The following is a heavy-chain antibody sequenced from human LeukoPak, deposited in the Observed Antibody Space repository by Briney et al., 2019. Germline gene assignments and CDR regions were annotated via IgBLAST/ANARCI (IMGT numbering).Heavy chain of an antibody. Sequence: GASVKVSCKASGGTFISYAISWVRQAPGQGLEWMGRIIPILGIANYAQKFQGRVTITADKSTSTAYMELSSLRSEDTAVYYCARDSREQWLVEFYGMNVWGQGTTVTVSS. J-gene: IGHJ6*02. D-gene: IGHD6-19*01. CDR3: ARDSREQWLVEFYGMNV. V-gene: IGHV1-69*04. CDR1: GGTFISYA. CDR2: IIPILGIA.